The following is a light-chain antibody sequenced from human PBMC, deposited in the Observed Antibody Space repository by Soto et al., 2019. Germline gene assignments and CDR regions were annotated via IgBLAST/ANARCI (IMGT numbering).Light chain of an antibody. J-gene: IGLJ3*02. CDR2: DNN. CDR3: GTWDSSLSAGV. CDR1: NSNIENDY. V-gene: IGLV1-51*01. Sequence: QSVLTQPPSVSAAPGQKVTISCSGSNSNIENDYVLWYQQLPGTAPKLLIYDNNKRPSGIPDRFSGSKSGTSATLGITGLQTGDEADYYCGTWDSSLSAGVFGGGTKVTVL.